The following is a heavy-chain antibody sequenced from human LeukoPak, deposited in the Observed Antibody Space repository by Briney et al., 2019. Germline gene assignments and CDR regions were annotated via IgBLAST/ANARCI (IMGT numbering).Heavy chain of an antibody. D-gene: IGHD4-17*01. CDR2: IIPIFSTA. Sequence: SVKVSCKASGGTFSSYAISWVRQAPGQALELMGRIIPIFSTANYAQKFQGRVTITTDESTSTAYMELSSLRSEDTAVYYCARPAEVIDGDYDAFDIWGQGTMVTVSS. V-gene: IGHV1-69*05. CDR3: ARPAEVIDGDYDAFDI. J-gene: IGHJ3*02. CDR1: GGTFSSYA.